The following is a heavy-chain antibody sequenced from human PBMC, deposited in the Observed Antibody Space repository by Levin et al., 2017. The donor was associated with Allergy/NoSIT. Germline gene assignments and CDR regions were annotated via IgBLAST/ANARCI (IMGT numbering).Heavy chain of an antibody. V-gene: IGHV3-23*01. Sequence: QAGGSLRLSCAASGFTFGIYAMSWVRQAPGKGLEWISSSSASGTGTYYADSVKGRFTISRDSSKNTVYVQMNSLRVEDTSVYYCAKNPVTSADPYYFDYWGQGTLVTVSS. CDR2: SSASGTGT. CDR1: GFTFGIYA. CDR3: AKNPVTSADPYYFDY. D-gene: IGHD4-17*01. J-gene: IGHJ4*02.